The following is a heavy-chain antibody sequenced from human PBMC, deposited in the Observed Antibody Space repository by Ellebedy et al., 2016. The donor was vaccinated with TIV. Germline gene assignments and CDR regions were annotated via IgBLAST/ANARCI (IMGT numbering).Heavy chain of an antibody. Sequence: SETLSLTCTVSGGFISSYYWSWIRQPAGKGLEWIGRIYTSGSTNYNPSLKSRVTMSVDTSKNQFSLKLSSVTAADTAVYYCASTRDFPAFDIWGQGTMVTVSS. CDR1: GGFISSYY. CDR3: ASTRDFPAFDI. D-gene: IGHD2/OR15-2a*01. CDR2: IYTSGST. V-gene: IGHV4-4*07. J-gene: IGHJ3*02.